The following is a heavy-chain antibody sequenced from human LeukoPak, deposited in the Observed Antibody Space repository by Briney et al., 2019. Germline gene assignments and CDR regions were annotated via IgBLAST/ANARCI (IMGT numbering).Heavy chain of an antibody. CDR2: TYSRGTT. CDR1: GDSISSYY. V-gene: IGHV4-4*07. D-gene: IGHD3-10*01. Sequence: SETLSLTCTVSGDSISSYYWSWIRQPARKGLEWIGRTYSRGTTNYNPSLKSRVTMSVDTSKNQFSLKLSSVTAADTAVYYCARGGLGGCDYWGQGTLVTVSS. J-gene: IGHJ4*02. CDR3: ARGGLGGCDY.